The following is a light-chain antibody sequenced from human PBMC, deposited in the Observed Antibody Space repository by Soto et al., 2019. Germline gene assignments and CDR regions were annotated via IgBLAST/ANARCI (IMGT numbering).Light chain of an antibody. CDR2: SNN. CDR1: NSNIGSNT. V-gene: IGLV1-44*01. Sequence: QAVVTQPPSASATPGQRVTISCSGSNSNIGSNTVNWYQQLPGTAPKLLIYSNNVRPSGVPDRFSGSISGTSASLGISGLQSEDEADYYCAAWDDSLDGRVVFGGGTKLTVL. CDR3: AAWDDSLDGRVV. J-gene: IGLJ2*01.